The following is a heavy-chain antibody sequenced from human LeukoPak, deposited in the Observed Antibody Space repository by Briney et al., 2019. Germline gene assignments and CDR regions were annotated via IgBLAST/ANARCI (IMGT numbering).Heavy chain of an antibody. V-gene: IGHV3-7*01. CDR2: IKQDGSEK. D-gene: IGHD6-13*01. CDR3: ARAPSSLAAAGTERPYYYGMDV. CDR1: GFTFSSYW. Sequence: PGGSLRLSCVASGFTFSSYWMSWVRQAPGKGLEWVANIKQDGSEKYYVDSVKGRFTISRDNAKNSLYLQMNSLRAEDTAVYYCARAPSSLAAAGTERPYYYGMDVWGQGTTVTVSS. J-gene: IGHJ6*02.